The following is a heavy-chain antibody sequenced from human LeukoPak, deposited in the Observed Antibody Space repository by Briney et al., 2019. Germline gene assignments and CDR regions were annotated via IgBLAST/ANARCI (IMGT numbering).Heavy chain of an antibody. J-gene: IGHJ4*02. CDR2: IYYSGST. Sequence: SETLSLTCTVSRGSISSYYWSWIRQPPGKGLEWIGYIYYSGSTNYNPSLKSRVTISVDTSKNQFSLKLSSVTAADTAVYYCARHDYGGNPADYWGQGTLVTVSS. D-gene: IGHD4-23*01. CDR3: ARHDYGGNPADY. CDR1: RGSISSYY. V-gene: IGHV4-59*08.